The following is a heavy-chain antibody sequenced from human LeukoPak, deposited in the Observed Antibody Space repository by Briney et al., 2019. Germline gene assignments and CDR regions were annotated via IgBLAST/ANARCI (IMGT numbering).Heavy chain of an antibody. CDR3: ARKGKVAAGTHYFDY. D-gene: IGHD2-15*01. Sequence: AAVTVTFKCSVYTFTLYDYQWVRQPPGQGREWMGWMNPNSGNKGYAQRFQGRVTMTRDTSISTAYMELSSLRSEDTAVYYCARKGKVAAGTHYFDYWGQGTLVTVSS. V-gene: IGHV1-8*02. CDR2: MNPNSGNK. CDR1: VYTFTLYD. J-gene: IGHJ4*02.